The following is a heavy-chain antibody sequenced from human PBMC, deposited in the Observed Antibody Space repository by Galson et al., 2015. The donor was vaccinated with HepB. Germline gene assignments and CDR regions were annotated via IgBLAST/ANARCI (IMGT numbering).Heavy chain of an antibody. J-gene: IGHJ3*02. CDR3: AKDAYSYNQVFDPFDI. Sequence: SLRLSCAASGFRFSDFAMNWVRQAPGQRPEWVSHIGGTGRNTYYADSVKGRFTISRDNSQNTLFLQINSLRAEDTAIYYCAKDAYSYNQVFDPFDIWGQGTMVTVSS. CDR1: GFRFSDFA. V-gene: IGHV3-23*01. D-gene: IGHD3-16*02. CDR2: IGGTGRNT.